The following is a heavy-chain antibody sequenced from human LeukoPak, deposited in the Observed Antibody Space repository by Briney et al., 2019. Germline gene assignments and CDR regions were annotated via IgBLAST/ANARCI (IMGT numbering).Heavy chain of an antibody. Sequence: ASVKVSCKASGYTFTGYYMHWVRQAPGQGLEGMGGINPNSGGTNYAQKFQGRVTMTRDTSISTAYMELSRLRSDDTAVYYCARQVGYYDILTTEFYYYYGMDVWGQGTTVTVSS. J-gene: IGHJ6*02. D-gene: IGHD3-9*01. CDR3: ARQVGYYDILTTEFYYYYGMDV. CDR2: INPNSGGT. CDR1: GYTFTGYY. V-gene: IGHV1-2*02.